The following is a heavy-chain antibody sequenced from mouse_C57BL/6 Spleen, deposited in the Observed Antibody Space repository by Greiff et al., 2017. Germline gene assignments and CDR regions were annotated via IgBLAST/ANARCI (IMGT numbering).Heavy chain of an antibody. J-gene: IGHJ1*03. V-gene: IGHV1-22*01. CDR2: INPNNGGT. D-gene: IGHD2-5*01. CDR3: AKETYYSNYEWYFDV. Sequence: EVQLKESGPELVKPGASVKMSCKASGYTFTDYNMHWVKQSHGKSLEWIGYINPNNGGTSYNQKFKGKATLTVNKSSSTAYMELRSLTSEDSAVYYCAKETYYSNYEWYFDVWGTGTTVTVSS. CDR1: GYTFTDYN.